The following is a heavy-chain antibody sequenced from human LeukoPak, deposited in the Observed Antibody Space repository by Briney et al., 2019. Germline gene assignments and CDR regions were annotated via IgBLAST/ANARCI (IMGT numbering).Heavy chain of an antibody. D-gene: IGHD6-19*01. Sequence: GGSLRLSCAASGFSFSDAWMSWVRQAPGKGLEWVGRIKSKTDGGTTDYAAPVKGRFTISRDDSKDTLYLQMNSLKTEDTAFYYCTTGGSPYSSGWYVYGYWGQGALVTVSS. J-gene: IGHJ4*02. CDR1: GFSFSDAW. CDR2: IKSKTDGGTT. V-gene: IGHV3-15*01. CDR3: TTGGSPYSSGWYVYGY.